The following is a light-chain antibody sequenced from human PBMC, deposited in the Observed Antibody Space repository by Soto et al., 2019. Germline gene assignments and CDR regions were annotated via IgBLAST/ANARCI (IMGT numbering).Light chain of an antibody. Sequence: EIVLTQSPATLSLSPGERATLSCRASQSVSRYLAWYQQKPGQAPRLLIYDASTRATGIPARFSGSRCQPESTPTISSLQSEDFAVYYCQQYKKWPRTFGHGTKVDIK. CDR3: QQYKKWPRT. J-gene: IGKJ1*01. CDR2: DAS. V-gene: IGKV3-15*01. CDR1: QSVSRY.